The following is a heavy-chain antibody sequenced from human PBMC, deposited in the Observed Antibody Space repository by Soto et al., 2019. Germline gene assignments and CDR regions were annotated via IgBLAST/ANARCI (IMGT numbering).Heavy chain of an antibody. CDR1: GLTFSSYA. CDR3: AKIPYSSGWYEDYFDY. Sequence: GESLKISCAASGLTFSSYAMSWVRQAPGKGLEWVSAISGSGGSTYYADSVKGRFTISRDSSKNTLYLQMNSLRAEDTAVYYCAKIPYSSGWYEDYFDYWGQGTLVTVSS. J-gene: IGHJ4*02. CDR2: ISGSGGST. D-gene: IGHD6-19*01. V-gene: IGHV3-23*01.